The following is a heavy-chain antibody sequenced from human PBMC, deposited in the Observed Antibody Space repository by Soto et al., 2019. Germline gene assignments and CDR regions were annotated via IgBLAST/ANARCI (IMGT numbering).Heavy chain of an antibody. V-gene: IGHV4-59*01. CDR3: ARDQGIASSRPFDY. Sequence: SETLSLTCTVSGDSISNYYWSWIRQAPGKGLEWIGFIYHSGNTNYNPSLKSRVTMSIDTSKSQFSLKLNSVTAADTAVYYCARDQGIASSRPFDYWGPGTLVTVSS. D-gene: IGHD6-13*01. CDR1: GDSISNYY. CDR2: IYHSGNT. J-gene: IGHJ4*02.